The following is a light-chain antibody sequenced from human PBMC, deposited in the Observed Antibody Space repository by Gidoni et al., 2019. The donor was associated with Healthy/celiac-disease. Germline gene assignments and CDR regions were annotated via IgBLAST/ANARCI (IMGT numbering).Light chain of an antibody. J-gene: IGLJ3*02. Sequence: SYELPQPPSVSVSPGQTARITCSGDALPKQYAYWYQQKPGQAPVLVIYKDRERPSGIPERFSGSSSGTTVTLTISGVQAEDEADYYCQSADSSGTWVFGGGTKLTVL. CDR3: QSADSSGTWV. CDR2: KDR. V-gene: IGLV3-25*02. CDR1: ALPKQY.